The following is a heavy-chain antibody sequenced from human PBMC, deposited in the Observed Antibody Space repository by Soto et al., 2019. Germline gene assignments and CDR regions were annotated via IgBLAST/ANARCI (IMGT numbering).Heavy chain of an antibody. CDR2: ISYDGSNK. V-gene: IGHV3-30*18. CDR1: GFTFSSYG. D-gene: IGHD3-9*01. Sequence: QVQLVESGGGVVQPGRSLRLSCAASGFTFSSYGLHWVRQAAGKGLAWVAVISYDGSNKYYADSVKGRFTISRDNSKNTLYLQMNSLRAEDTAVYYCAKEGIRYFGWLMISTYYYYMDVWGEGPTVTVSS. CDR3: AKEGIRYFGWLMISTYYYYMDV. J-gene: IGHJ6*03.